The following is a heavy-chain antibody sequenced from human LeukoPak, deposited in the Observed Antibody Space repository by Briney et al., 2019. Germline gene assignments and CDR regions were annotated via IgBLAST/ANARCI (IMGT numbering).Heavy chain of an antibody. V-gene: IGHV4-38-2*02. J-gene: IGHJ4*02. Sequence: PSETLSLTCTVSDFSISSDYYWAWIRQPPGKGLEWIGSIYHSGPTYYNPSLKGRVTISLDTSKNQFSLKVTSVTAADTAVYYCARSWFSTGPADYWGQGTLVTVSS. CDR1: DFSISSDYY. CDR2: IYHSGPT. D-gene: IGHD6-13*01. CDR3: ARSWFSTGPADY.